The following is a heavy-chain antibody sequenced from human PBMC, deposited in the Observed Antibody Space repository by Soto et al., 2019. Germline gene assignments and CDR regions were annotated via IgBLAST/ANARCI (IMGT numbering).Heavy chain of an antibody. Sequence: ASVKVSCKASGYTFTSYGISWVRQAPGQGLEWMGWINADNGNTKYSQKFQGRVTITTDTSASTAYMELSSLRSEDTAVYFCSRDLRLLWFGDRAHNWFDPWGQGTLVTVSS. CDR2: INADNGNT. CDR1: GYTFTSYG. V-gene: IGHV1-18*01. J-gene: IGHJ5*02. D-gene: IGHD3-10*01. CDR3: SRDLRLLWFGDRAHNWFDP.